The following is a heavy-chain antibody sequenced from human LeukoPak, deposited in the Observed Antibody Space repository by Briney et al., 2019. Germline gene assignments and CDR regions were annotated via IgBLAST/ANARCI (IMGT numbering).Heavy chain of an antibody. J-gene: IGHJ4*02. V-gene: IGHV4-34*01. CDR1: GGSFSGYY. Sequence: SETLSLTCAVYGGSFSGYYWSWIRQPPGKGLEWIGEINHSGSTNYNPSLKSRVTISVDTSKNQFSLKLSSVTAADTAVYYCSSLTPLGYYFDYWGQGTLVTVSS. D-gene: IGHD3-16*02. CDR3: SSLTPLGYYFDY. CDR2: INHSGST.